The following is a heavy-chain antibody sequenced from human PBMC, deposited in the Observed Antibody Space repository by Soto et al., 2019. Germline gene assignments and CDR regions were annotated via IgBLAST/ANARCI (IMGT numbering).Heavy chain of an antibody. Sequence: GGSLRLSCAASGFTFSSYAMSWVRQAPGKGLEWVSAISGSGGSTYYADSVKGRFTISRDNSKNTLYLQMNSLRAEDTAVYYCAKVDDFWSGPNWFDPWGQGTLVTVSS. D-gene: IGHD3-3*01. V-gene: IGHV3-23*01. CDR1: GFTFSSYA. CDR2: ISGSGGST. J-gene: IGHJ5*02. CDR3: AKVDDFWSGPNWFDP.